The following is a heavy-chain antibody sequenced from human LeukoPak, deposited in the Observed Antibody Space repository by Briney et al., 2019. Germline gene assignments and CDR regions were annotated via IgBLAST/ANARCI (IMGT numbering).Heavy chain of an antibody. CDR1: GFTFSSYG. D-gene: IGHD3-10*01. Sequence: TGRSLRLSCAASGFTFSSYGMHWVRQAPGKGLEGVAVISYDGSNKYYADSVKGRFTISRDNSKNTLYLQMNSLRTEDTAVYFCARDYMVRDWGQGTLVTVSS. CDR3: ARDYMVRD. J-gene: IGHJ4*02. V-gene: IGHV3-30*03. CDR2: ISYDGSNK.